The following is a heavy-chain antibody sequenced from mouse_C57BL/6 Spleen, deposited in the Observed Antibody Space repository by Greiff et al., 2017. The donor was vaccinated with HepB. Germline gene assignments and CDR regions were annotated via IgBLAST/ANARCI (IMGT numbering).Heavy chain of an antibody. V-gene: IGHV1-50*01. J-gene: IGHJ3*01. Sequence: QVQLQQPGAELVKPGASVKLSCKASGYTFTSYWMQWVKQRPGQGLEWIGEIDPSDSYTNYNQKFKGKATLTVDTSSSTAYMQLSSLTSEDSAVYYCARSKGYGSSYWFAYWGQGTLVTVSA. CDR3: ARSKGYGSSYWFAY. CDR1: GYTFTSYW. CDR2: IDPSDSYT. D-gene: IGHD1-1*01.